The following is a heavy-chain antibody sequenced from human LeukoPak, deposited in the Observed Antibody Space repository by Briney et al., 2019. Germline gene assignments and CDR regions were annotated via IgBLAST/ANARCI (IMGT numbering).Heavy chain of an antibody. CDR3: ARGAAAGSYFDY. Sequence: GGSLRLSCAASGFTFSSYSMNWVRQAPGKGLEWVSSISSSSSYIYYADSVKGRFTISRDNAKNSLYLQMDSLRAEDTAVYYCARGAAAGSYFDYWGQGTLVTVSS. D-gene: IGHD6-13*01. J-gene: IGHJ4*02. V-gene: IGHV3-21*01. CDR2: ISSSSSYI. CDR1: GFTFSSYS.